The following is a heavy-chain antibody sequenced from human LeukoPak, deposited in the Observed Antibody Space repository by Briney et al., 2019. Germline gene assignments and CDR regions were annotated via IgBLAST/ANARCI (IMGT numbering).Heavy chain of an antibody. CDR3: ASLYSSSSYYFDY. CDR2: IYYSGST. D-gene: IGHD6-6*01. V-gene: IGHV4-59*08. Sequence: SETLSPTCTVSGGSISSYYGSWIRQPPGKGLEWIGYIYYSGSTNYDPSLKSRVTISGDTSKNPLSLKLSSVTAADTAVYYCASLYSSSSYYFDYWGQGTLVTVSS. CDR1: GGSISSYY. J-gene: IGHJ4*02.